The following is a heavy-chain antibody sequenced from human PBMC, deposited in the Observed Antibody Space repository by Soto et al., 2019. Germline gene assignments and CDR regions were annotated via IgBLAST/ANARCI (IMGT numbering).Heavy chain of an antibody. D-gene: IGHD7-27*01. V-gene: IGHV3-23*01. CDR1: GFTFSNYA. Sequence: EVQVLESGGDLVQPGGSLRLSCEASGFTFSNYAMTWVRQAPGKGLEWVSTISGSGDSIYYADSVKGRFTISRDNSKNTLYLQMNSLRADDWAVYYCSTGRQMGYWGQGTLVIVSS. J-gene: IGHJ4*02. CDR3: STGRQMGY. CDR2: ISGSGDSI.